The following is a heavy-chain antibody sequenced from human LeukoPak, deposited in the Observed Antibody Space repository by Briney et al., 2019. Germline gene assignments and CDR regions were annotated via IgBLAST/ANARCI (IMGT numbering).Heavy chain of an antibody. CDR1: GFTFSSYS. Sequence: GGSLRLSCAAAGFTFSSYSMNWVRQAPGKVLEWVSSISSGGGYTYYADSVKGRFTISRDNAKNSLYLQMNSLRAEDTAVYYCARNPLISGYYYYYMDVWGKGTTVTVSS. D-gene: IGHD3-16*01. J-gene: IGHJ6*03. V-gene: IGHV3-21*06. CDR2: ISSGGGYT. CDR3: ARNPLISGYYYYYMDV.